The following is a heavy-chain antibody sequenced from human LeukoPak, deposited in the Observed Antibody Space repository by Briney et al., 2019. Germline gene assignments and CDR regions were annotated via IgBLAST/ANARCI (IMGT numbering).Heavy chain of an antibody. CDR3: ARDLIGWSLDP. CDR2: IDNDGWPT. D-gene: IGHD2-2*03. J-gene: IGHJ5*02. V-gene: IGHV3-48*03. Sequence: GGSLRLSCAASGFTFTNYEMNWVRQAPGKELEWISYIDNDGWPTYYADSVKGRFTITRDDAKSSLYLQMDSLTVEDTAVYYCARDLIGWSLDPWGQGTLVTVSS. CDR1: GFTFTNYE.